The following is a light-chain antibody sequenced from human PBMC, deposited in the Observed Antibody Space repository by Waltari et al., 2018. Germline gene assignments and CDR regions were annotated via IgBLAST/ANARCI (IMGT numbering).Light chain of an antibody. V-gene: IGKV1-39*01. CDR3: QQSYTTPPMYT. CDR2: AAS. CDR1: QNIDSD. Sequence: DIQMTQSPSSLSASVGDRVTITCRASQNIDSDLNWYQQKPGKAPRLLIYAASSLQRGVLSRFSGSGSGTDFTLTVSSLQPEDFAIYYCQQSYTTPPMYTFGQGTKLEIK. J-gene: IGKJ2*01.